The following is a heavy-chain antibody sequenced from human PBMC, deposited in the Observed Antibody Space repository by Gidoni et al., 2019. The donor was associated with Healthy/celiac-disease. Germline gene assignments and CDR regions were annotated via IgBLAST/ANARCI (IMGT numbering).Heavy chain of an antibody. CDR1: GSPFSGSA. J-gene: IGHJ4*02. CDR3: TSNYYDSSGYYYVPLGY. CDR2: IRSKANSYAT. D-gene: IGHD3-22*01. Sequence: EVQLVESGGGLVQPGGSLKLSCAASGSPFSGSAMHWVRQASGKGLGWVGRIRSKANSYATAYAASVKGRFTISRDDSKNTAYLQMNSLKTEDTAVYYCTSNYYDSSGYYYVPLGYWGQGTLVTVSS. V-gene: IGHV3-73*01.